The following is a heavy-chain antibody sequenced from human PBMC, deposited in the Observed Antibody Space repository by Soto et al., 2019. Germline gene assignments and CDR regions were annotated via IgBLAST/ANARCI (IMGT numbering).Heavy chain of an antibody. V-gene: IGHV4-59*08. D-gene: IGHD4-4*01. Sequence: QVQLQESGPGLVQPSETLSLTCTVSGGSITGYYWSWIRQPPGKGPEWIGNIHYSGSTNYNPSLKSRVTLSVDTSNHQFSLRLSSVTAAETAVYYCARHAYYSNPLRFDPWGQGTLVTVSS. J-gene: IGHJ5*02. CDR3: ARHAYYSNPLRFDP. CDR2: IHYSGST. CDR1: GGSITGYY.